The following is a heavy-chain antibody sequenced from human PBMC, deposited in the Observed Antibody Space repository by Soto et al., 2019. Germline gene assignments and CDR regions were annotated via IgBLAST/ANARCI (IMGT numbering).Heavy chain of an antibody. CDR3: AKDLSGARWYYDDLVV. V-gene: IGHV3-30*18. CDR2: TSYDGTNK. Sequence: PGGSLRLSCEVSGFTFSTHGMHWVRQAPGKGLEWVAGTSYDGTNKYYARSVQGRFTISRENSMKTLYLQMNSLRTEDTAVYYCAKDLSGARWYYDDLVVWGPGTTVTVSS. J-gene: IGHJ6*01. CDR1: GFTFSTHG. D-gene: IGHD2-15*01.